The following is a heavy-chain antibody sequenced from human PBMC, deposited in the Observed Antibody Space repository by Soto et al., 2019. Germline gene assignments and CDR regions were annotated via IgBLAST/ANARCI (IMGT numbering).Heavy chain of an antibody. Sequence: QVQLVESGGGVVQPGRSLRLSCAASGFTFSSYGMHWVRQAPGKGLEGVAVISYDGSNKYYADSVKGRFTISRDNSKNTLYLQMNSLRAEDTAVYYCAKSRGRHYYYYGMDVWGQGTTVTVSS. J-gene: IGHJ6*02. V-gene: IGHV3-30*18. CDR1: GFTFSSYG. CDR3: AKSRGRHYYYYGMDV. CDR2: ISYDGSNK. D-gene: IGHD3-16*01.